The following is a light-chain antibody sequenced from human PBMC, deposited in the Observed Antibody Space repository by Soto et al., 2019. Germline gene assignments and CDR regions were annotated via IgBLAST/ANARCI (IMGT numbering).Light chain of an antibody. V-gene: IGKV1-9*01. CDR2: AAS. J-gene: IGKJ4*01. CDR3: QQLNSYPRLT. Sequence: EIQLTQSPSFLSASVGDRVTLTCRASQGIRNYLAWYQQKPGKAPKLLIYAASTLQSGVPSRFSGSGSGTEFTLTITILQPEDFATYFCQQLNSYPRLTFGGGSNVDI. CDR1: QGIRNY.